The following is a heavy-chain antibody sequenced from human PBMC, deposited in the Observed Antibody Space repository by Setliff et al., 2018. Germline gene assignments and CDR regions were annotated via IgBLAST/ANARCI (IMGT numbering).Heavy chain of an antibody. CDR3: ARELPRTIFGVVIDY. CDR2: IIPVFGTA. CDR1: GGTFSSYT. V-gene: IGHV1-69*08. D-gene: IGHD3-3*01. J-gene: IGHJ4*02. Sequence: ASVKVSCKASGGTFSSYTISWVRQAPGQGLERMGRIIPVFGTANYAQKFQGRVTITADKSTSTAYMELSSLRSEDTAVYYCARELPRTIFGVVIDYWGQGTLVTVS.